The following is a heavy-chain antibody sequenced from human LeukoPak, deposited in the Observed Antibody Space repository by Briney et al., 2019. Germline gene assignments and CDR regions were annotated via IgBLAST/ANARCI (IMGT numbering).Heavy chain of an antibody. V-gene: IGHV4-59*12. J-gene: IGHJ2*01. D-gene: IGHD6-13*01. Sequence: SETLSLTCTVSGGSISTYYWSWIRQPPGKGLEWVGYIYHSGSTKYNPSLKSRVTISVDTSKNQFSLKLNSVTAADTAVYYCARVSSSWYQDWYFDLWGRGTLVTVSS. CDR3: ARVSSSWYQDWYFDL. CDR2: IYHSGST. CDR1: GGSISTYY.